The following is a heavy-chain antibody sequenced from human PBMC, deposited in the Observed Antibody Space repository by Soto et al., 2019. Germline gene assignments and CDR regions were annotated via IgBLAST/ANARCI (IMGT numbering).Heavy chain of an antibody. CDR2: ISYDGSNK. Sequence: QVQLVESGGGVVQPGRSLRLSCAASAFTFSSYGMHWVRQAPGKGLEWVAVISYDGSNKYYADSVKGRFTISRDNSKNTLYLQMNSLRAEDTAVYYCVKDEGDSSSYYDDYYYAMDVWGQGTTVTVSS. CDR3: VKDEGDSSSYYDDYYYAMDV. V-gene: IGHV3-30*18. CDR1: AFTFSSYG. J-gene: IGHJ6*02. D-gene: IGHD3-22*01.